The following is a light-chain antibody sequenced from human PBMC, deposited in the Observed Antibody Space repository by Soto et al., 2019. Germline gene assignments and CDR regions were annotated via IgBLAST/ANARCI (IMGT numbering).Light chain of an antibody. V-gene: IGLV2-11*01. Sequence: QSALTQPRSVSGSPGQSVTISCTGTNSDVGTFYFVSWCQQYPDKGPKLIIYDVTERPSGVPDRFSGSKSGNTASLTISGLQAEDEADYYCCSYAGSYTYVFGSGTKVTVL. CDR3: CSYAGSYTYV. J-gene: IGLJ1*01. CDR1: NSDVGTFYF. CDR2: DVT.